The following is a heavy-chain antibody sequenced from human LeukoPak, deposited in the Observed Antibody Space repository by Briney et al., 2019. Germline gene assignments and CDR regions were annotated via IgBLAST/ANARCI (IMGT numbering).Heavy chain of an antibody. D-gene: IGHD2-8*01. CDR3: ARLDIVLMVY. Sequence: SETLSLTCAVSGGSISSSSSYWGCTRPPPGKGLEWIGSIYYSCNTYYNPYQKSRARISVHTSKDQFSLKLSSGTAAHAAVYYCARLDIVLMVYWGEGTLVTVSS. CDR1: GGSISSSSSY. J-gene: IGHJ4*02. V-gene: IGHV4-39*01. CDR2: IYYSCNT.